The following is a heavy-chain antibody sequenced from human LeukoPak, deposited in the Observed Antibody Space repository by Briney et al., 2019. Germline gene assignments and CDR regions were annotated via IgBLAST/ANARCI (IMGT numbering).Heavy chain of an antibody. J-gene: IGHJ4*02. CDR3: ASIAAAAQTFDY. Sequence: SETLSLTCAVYGGSFSGYYWSWLRQPPGKGLEWIGEINHSGSTNYNPSLKSRVTISVDTSKNQFSLKLSPVTAADTAVYYCASIAAAAQTFDYWGQGTLVTVSS. CDR2: INHSGST. CDR1: GGSFSGYY. D-gene: IGHD6-13*01. V-gene: IGHV4-34*01.